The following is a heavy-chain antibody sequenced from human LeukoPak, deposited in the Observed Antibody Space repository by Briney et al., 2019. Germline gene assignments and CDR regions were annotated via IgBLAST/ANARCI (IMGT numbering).Heavy chain of an antibody. J-gene: IGHJ6*03. CDR1: GGSISSSSYY. D-gene: IGHD3-16*01. CDR2: IYFSGST. Sequence: PSETLSLTCTVSGGSISSSSYYWGWIRQPPGKGLEWIGSIYFSGSTFYNPSLKSRLTISVDTSKNQLSLKLRSVTAADTAVYYCGRAPGFGYYYMDVWGKGTTVIVSS. V-gene: IGHV4-39*07. CDR3: GRAPGFGYYYMDV.